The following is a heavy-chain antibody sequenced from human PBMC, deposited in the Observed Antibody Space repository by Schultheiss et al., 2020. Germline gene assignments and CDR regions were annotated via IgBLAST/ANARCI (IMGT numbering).Heavy chain of an antibody. CDR2: INPSGGST. Sequence: AAVKVSCKASGYTFTSYAMHWVRQAPGQGLEWMGIINPSGGSTSYAQKFQGRVTMTRDTSASTAYMELSSLRSDDTAVYYCARATTVTTWVLEYYYYGMDVWGKGTTVTVSS. V-gene: IGHV1-46*01. J-gene: IGHJ6*04. CDR1: GYTFTSYA. D-gene: IGHD4-17*01. CDR3: ARATTVTTWVLEYYYYGMDV.